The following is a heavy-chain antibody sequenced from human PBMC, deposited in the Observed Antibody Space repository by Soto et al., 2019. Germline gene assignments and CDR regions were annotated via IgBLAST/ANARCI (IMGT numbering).Heavy chain of an antibody. CDR3: APVIGGDSEYYFDL. D-gene: IGHD2-21*02. V-gene: IGHV4-31*03. J-gene: IGHJ4*02. CDR1: GVSISSGGYY. Sequence: TLSLTCTVSGVSISSGGYYWSGIRQHPGKGLEWIGNIYYGGRTYYNPSLKSRVILSVDTSKNHFSLTLRSVTAADSAMYYCAPVIGGDSEYYFDLWGQRAQVTVSS. CDR2: IYYGGRT.